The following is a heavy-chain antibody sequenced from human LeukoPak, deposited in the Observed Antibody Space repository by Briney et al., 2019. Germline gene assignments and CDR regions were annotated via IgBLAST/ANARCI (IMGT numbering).Heavy chain of an antibody. J-gene: IGHJ4*02. V-gene: IGHV3-48*01. Sequence: GGSLRLSCAASGFTFSSYSMNWVRQAPGKGLEWVSYIDSSSSTIYYADSVKGRFTISRDNAKNSLYLQMNSLRAEDTAVSYCASPFDYWSQGTLVTVSS. CDR2: IDSSSSTI. CDR1: GFTFSSYS. CDR3: ASPFDY.